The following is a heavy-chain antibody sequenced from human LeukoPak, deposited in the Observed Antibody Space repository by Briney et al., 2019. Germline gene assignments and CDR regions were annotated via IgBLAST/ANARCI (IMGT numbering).Heavy chain of an antibody. D-gene: IGHD6-13*01. V-gene: IGHV4-4*07. J-gene: IGHJ5*02. CDR2: IYSSGST. Sequence: SETLSLTCTVSGGSISTYYWSWIPQPAGKALEWIGRIYSSGSTNYNPSLKSRVTMSVDTSKNQFSLKLRSVTAADTAVYYCARDQAAVSNWFDPWGQGTLVTVSS. CDR3: ARDQAAVSNWFDP. CDR1: GGSISTYY.